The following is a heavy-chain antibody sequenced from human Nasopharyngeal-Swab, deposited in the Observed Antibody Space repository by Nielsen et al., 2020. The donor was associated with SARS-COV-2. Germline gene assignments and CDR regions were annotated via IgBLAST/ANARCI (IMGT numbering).Heavy chain of an antibody. CDR1: GFNFGYHA. Sequence: GESLKISCTTSGFNFGYHAINWFRQAPGKGLEWVGFIRSKTYGVTTEYAASVKGRFTISRDDSKSIAYLQMNSLKTEDTAIYYCSRPRGGYYGAPGENWGQGTLVTVSS. V-gene: IGHV3-49*03. D-gene: IGHD3-22*01. CDR3: SRPRGGYYGAPGEN. J-gene: IGHJ4*02. CDR2: IRSKTYGVTT.